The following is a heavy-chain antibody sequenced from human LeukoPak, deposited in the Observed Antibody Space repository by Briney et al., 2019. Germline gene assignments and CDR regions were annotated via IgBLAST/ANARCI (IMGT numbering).Heavy chain of an antibody. CDR3: ARADGYSYGGRASYMDV. CDR1: GASISSSRDY. D-gene: IGHD5-18*01. J-gene: IGHJ6*03. V-gene: IGHV4-39*01. Sequence: SETLSLTCAVSGASISSSRDYWGWIRQPPGKGLEWIGSIYYSGSTYYNPSLKSRVTISVDTSKNQFSLKLSSVTAADTAVYYCARADGYSYGGRASYMDVWGKGTTVTVSS. CDR2: IYYSGST.